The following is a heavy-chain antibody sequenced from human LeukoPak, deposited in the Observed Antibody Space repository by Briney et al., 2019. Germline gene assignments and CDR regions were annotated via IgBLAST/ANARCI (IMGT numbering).Heavy chain of an antibody. CDR2: IGGSGGNT. CDR3: ARRQGYNYYDY. D-gene: IGHD1-1*01. V-gene: IGHV3-23*01. J-gene: IGHJ4*02. Sequence: PGGSLRLSCAASGFTFSSYAMTWVRQAPGKGLEWVSVIGGSGGNTYYADSVKGRFTISRDSSKNTLYLQMNSLRVEDTALYYCARRQGYNYYDYWGQGMLVTVSS. CDR1: GFTFSSYA.